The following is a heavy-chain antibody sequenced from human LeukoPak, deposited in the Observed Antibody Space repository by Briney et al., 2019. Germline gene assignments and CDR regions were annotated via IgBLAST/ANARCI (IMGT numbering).Heavy chain of an antibody. D-gene: IGHD3-3*01. Sequence: SETLSLTCAVSGGSISSSNWWSWVRQPPVKGLEWIGEVYHSGSTNYNPSLKSRVTISVDTSKNQFSLKLSSVTAADTAVYYCARVWSGYPYYFDYWGQGTLVTVSS. V-gene: IGHV4-4*02. CDR2: VYHSGST. J-gene: IGHJ4*02. CDR1: GGSISSSNW. CDR3: ARVWSGYPYYFDY.